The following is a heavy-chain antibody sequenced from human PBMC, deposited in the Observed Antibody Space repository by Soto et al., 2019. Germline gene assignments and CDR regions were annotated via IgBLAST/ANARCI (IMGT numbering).Heavy chain of an antibody. J-gene: IGHJ5*02. CDR3: ARQASGYYYGWFAP. D-gene: IGHD3-22*01. CDR1: GGSITSSSSY. CDR2: FCYSVSP. Sequence: SETLSLTCTVSGGSITSSSSYWGWIRRPPGKGLEWIESFCYSVSPYYNPSLKSRVTMSVDTSNNQFSLKLSSVTAADTAVYYCARQASGYYYGWFAPWGQGTLVTVS. V-gene: IGHV4-39*01.